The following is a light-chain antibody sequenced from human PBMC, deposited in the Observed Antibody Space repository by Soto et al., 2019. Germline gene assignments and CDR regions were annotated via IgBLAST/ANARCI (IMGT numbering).Light chain of an antibody. CDR3: SSYTSSSTV. J-gene: IGLJ1*01. V-gene: IGLV2-14*03. Sequence: QSVLTQPASVSGSPGQSITISCTGTSSDVGGYKYVAWYQQHPGKAPKLMIYDVSHRPSGISDRFSGSVSGNTSSLTISGLQTEDEADYYCSSYTSSSTVFGTGTKVTV. CDR2: DVS. CDR1: SSDVGGYKY.